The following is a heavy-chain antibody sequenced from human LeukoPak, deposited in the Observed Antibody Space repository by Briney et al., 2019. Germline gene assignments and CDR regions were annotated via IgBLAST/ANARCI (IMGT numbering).Heavy chain of an antibody. CDR1: GFIFSTYT. CDR2: INGDGRTT. Sequence: GGSLRLSCSASGFIFSTYTMYWVRQAPGKGLEFVSVINGDGRTTYYADSVKGRFTISRDNSKNTLYLQMNSLRAEDTAVYYCARDRAVALYYGMDVWGQGTTVTVSS. D-gene: IGHD6-19*01. V-gene: IGHV3-64*04. J-gene: IGHJ6*02. CDR3: ARDRAVALYYGMDV.